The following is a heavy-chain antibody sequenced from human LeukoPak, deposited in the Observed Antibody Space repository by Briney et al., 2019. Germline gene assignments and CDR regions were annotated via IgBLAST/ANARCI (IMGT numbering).Heavy chain of an antibody. CDR2: INHSGST. J-gene: IGHJ5*02. CDR1: GGSFSGYY. CDR3: VRGYNCSSTSCYAVKYSGSWPNWFDP. D-gene: IGHD2-2*01. V-gene: IGHV4-34*01. Sequence: LETLSLTCAVYGGSFSGYYWSWIRQPPGKGLEWIGEINHSGSTNYNPSLKSRVTISVDTSKNQFSLKLSSVTAADTAVYYCVRGYNCSSTSCYAVKYSGSWPNWFDPWGQGTLVTVSS.